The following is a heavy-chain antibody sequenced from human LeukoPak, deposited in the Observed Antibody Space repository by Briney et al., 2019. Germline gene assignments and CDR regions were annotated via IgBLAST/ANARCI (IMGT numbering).Heavy chain of an antibody. Sequence: GGSLRLSCAASGFTFSSYAMSWIRQGPGKGLEWVSGISDSGGSSYYADSVKGRFTISRDNSKNTLYLQMNSLRAEDTAVYYCAKDRQRSEWQFDYWGQGTLVTVSS. CDR3: AKDRQRSEWQFDY. CDR2: ISDSGGSS. CDR1: GFTFSSYA. J-gene: IGHJ4*02. V-gene: IGHV3-23*01. D-gene: IGHD3-3*01.